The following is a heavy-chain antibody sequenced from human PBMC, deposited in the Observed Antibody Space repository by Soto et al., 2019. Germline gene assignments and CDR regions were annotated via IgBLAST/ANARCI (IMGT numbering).Heavy chain of an antibody. CDR2: INPNSGGT. J-gene: IGHJ5*02. V-gene: IGHV1-2*02. D-gene: IGHD2-2*01. CDR1: GYTFTGYY. Sequence: QVQLVQSGAEVKKPGASVKVSCKASGYTFTGYYMHWVRQAPGQGLEWMGWINPNSGGTNYAQKFQGRVTMTRDTSISTAYMELSRLRSDDTAVYYCARVRYCSSTSCPRGWFDPWGQGTLVTVSS. CDR3: ARVRYCSSTSCPRGWFDP.